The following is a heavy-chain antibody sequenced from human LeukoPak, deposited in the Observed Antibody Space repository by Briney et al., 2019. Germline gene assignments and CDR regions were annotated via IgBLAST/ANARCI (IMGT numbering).Heavy chain of an antibody. CDR3: ARHRSRYYYYYMDV. CDR1: GGSFSGYY. CDR2: INHSGST. V-gene: IGHV4-34*01. J-gene: IGHJ6*03. Sequence: SETLSLTCAVYGGSFSGYYWSWIRQPPGKGLEWIGEINHSGSTNYNPSLKSRVTISVDTSKNQFSLKLSSVTAADTAVYYCARHRSRYYYYYMDVWGKGTTVTISS.